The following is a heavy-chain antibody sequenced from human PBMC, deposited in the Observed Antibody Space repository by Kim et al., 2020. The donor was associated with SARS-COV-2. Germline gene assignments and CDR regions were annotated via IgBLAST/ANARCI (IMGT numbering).Heavy chain of an antibody. D-gene: IGHD2-21*01. CDR1: GFTFTDHA. CDR3: LKGGWGWIWDY. J-gene: IGHJ4*02. Sequence: GGSLRLSCTTSGFTFTDHAMSWVRQAPGKGLEWVSSIDGSDGRTYYVDSVKGRFSISRDDSKNTLYLQMSALRADDTAAYYCLKGGWGWIWDYWGRGTVVTVSS. CDR2: IDGSDGRT. V-gene: IGHV3-23*01.